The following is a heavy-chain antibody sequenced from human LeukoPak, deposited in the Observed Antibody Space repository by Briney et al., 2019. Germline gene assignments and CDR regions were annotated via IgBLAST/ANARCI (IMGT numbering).Heavy chain of an antibody. CDR3: ARDRSVSARLFDY. Sequence: PSETLSLTCSVSGVSITSSTYYWAWIRQPPGKGLEWIGTIYYSGTTYYNPSLKSRVTISVDTSKNQFSLKLSSVTAADTAVYHCARDRSVSARLFDYWGQGTLVTVSP. V-gene: IGHV4-39*07. CDR2: IYYSGTT. CDR1: GVSITSSTYY. J-gene: IGHJ4*02. D-gene: IGHD6-6*01.